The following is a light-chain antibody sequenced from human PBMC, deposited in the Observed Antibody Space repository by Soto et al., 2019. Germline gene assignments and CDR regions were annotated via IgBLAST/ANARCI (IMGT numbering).Light chain of an antibody. Sequence: DIQMTQSPSSLTASVGDRVTITCRASQSISIYLNWYQQKPGKAPKLLIYAASSLQSGVPSRFSGSGSGTDFTLTISTLQPEDFATYYCQQSYSTLGTFGQGTKVEIK. CDR3: QQSYSTLGT. J-gene: IGKJ1*01. V-gene: IGKV1-39*01. CDR1: QSISIY. CDR2: AAS.